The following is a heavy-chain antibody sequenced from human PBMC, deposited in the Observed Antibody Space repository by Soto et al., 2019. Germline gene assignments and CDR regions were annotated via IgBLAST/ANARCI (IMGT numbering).Heavy chain of an antibody. D-gene: IGHD3-10*01. CDR2: ISDYNGNT. CDR1: GYTFTSYG. Sequence: QVQRVQSGAEVKKPGASVKVSCKASGYTFTSYGISWVRQAPRQGLEWMGWISDYNGNTNYAQKLQGRVTMTTDTSTRTAYMELRSLRADDTAVYYCARDSGFGYRGDFDYWGQGSLVTVSS. CDR3: ARDSGFGYRGDFDY. J-gene: IGHJ4*02. V-gene: IGHV1-18*01.